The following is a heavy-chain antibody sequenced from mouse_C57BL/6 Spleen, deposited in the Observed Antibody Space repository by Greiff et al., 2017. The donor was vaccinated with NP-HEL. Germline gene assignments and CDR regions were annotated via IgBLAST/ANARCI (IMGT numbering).Heavy chain of an antibody. CDR1: GYAFSSSW. J-gene: IGHJ2*01. D-gene: IGHD1-1*01. Sequence: LQESGPELVKPGASVKISCKASGYAFSSSWMNWVKQRPGKGLEWIGRIYPGDGDTNYNGKFKGKATLTADNSSSTAYMQLSSLTSEDSAVYFCARCGSSYFDYWGQGTTLTVSS. V-gene: IGHV1-82*01. CDR2: IYPGDGDT. CDR3: ARCGSSYFDY.